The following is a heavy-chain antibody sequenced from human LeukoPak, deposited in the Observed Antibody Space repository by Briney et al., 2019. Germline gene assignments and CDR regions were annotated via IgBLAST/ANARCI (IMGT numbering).Heavy chain of an antibody. CDR2: MYDSGSS. CDR3: ARDRYYYDSTSIIDY. Sequence: SETLSLTCSASGGSISSSSYYWGWIRQPPGKGLEWIGSMYDSGSSYYNPSLKSRVTMSVDPSKNKFSLKLSSVTAADTAVYYCARDRYYYDSTSIIDYWGQGTLVTVSS. CDR1: GGSISSSSYY. J-gene: IGHJ4*02. D-gene: IGHD3-22*01. V-gene: IGHV4-39*07.